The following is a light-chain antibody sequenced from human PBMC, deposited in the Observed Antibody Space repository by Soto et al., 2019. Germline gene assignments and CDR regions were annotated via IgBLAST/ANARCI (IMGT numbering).Light chain of an antibody. J-gene: IGKJ3*01. CDR1: QSLSSN. Sequence: EIVMTQSPATLSVSPGERATLSCRASQSLSSNVAWYQQKPGQVPRLLIYGASTRATGIPARFSGSRSGTEFTLTISSLQSEDFAVYYCQQYNNWPFTFGPGTKVDIK. CDR3: QQYNNWPFT. V-gene: IGKV3D-15*01. CDR2: GAS.